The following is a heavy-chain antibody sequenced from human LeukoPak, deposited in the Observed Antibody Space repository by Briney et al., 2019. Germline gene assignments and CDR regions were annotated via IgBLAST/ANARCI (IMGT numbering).Heavy chain of an antibody. CDR2: ISNDGRNQ. CDR3: AKESSLLRGPTVIYYFNF. CDR1: GFIFTNYD. V-gene: IGHV3-30*18. J-gene: IGHJ4*02. Sequence: GGSLRLSCAASGFIFTNYDMHWVRQAPGKGLEWVAVISNDGRNQYYAGSVKGRFTISRDNSKNTLYLQMNSLRAEDTAIYYCAKESSLLRGPTVIYYFNFWGQGTLVTVSS. D-gene: IGHD3-10*01.